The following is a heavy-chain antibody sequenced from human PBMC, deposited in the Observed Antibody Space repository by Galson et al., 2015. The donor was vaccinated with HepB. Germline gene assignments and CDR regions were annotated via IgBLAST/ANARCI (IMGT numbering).Heavy chain of an antibody. CDR1: GFTFSSYW. V-gene: IGHV3-7*03. CDR3: AREGIVGVTAANDAFDI. Sequence: SLRLSCAASGFTFSSYWMSWVRQAPGKGLEWVANIKQDGSRIYSSDSVKGRFTISRDNAKHSLYLQMNSLRAEDTAVYYCAREGIVGVTAANDAFDIWGQGTMVTVSS. D-gene: IGHD2-21*02. CDR2: IKQDGSRI. J-gene: IGHJ3*02.